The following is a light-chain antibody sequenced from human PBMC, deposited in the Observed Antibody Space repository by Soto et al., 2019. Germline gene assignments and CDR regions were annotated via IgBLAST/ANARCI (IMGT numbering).Light chain of an antibody. V-gene: IGKV3-15*01. Sequence: EIVMTQSPAPLSVSPGERATLSCRASQSVSSNLAWYQQKPGQAPRLLIYGASTRATGIPARFSGSGSGTEFTLTISSLQSEDFAVYYCQQYNNWPPGVTFGQGTRLEIK. CDR3: QQYNNWPPGVT. J-gene: IGKJ5*01. CDR1: QSVSSN. CDR2: GAS.